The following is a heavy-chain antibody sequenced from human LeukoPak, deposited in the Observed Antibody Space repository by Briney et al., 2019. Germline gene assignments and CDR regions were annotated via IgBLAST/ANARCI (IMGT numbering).Heavy chain of an antibody. CDR3: ARVGLGAAAGNWFDP. J-gene: IGHJ5*02. CDR2: ISAYNGNT. CDR1: GYTFTSYG. Sequence: ASVKVSCKASGYTFTSYGISWVRQAPGQGLEWMGWISAYNGNTNYAQKLQGRVTMTTDTSTSTAYMELRSLRSDDTAMYYCARVGLGAAAGNWFDPWGQGTLVTVSS. D-gene: IGHD6-13*01. V-gene: IGHV1-18*01.